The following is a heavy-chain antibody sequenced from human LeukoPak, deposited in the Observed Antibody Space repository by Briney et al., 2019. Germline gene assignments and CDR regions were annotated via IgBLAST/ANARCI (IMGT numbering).Heavy chain of an antibody. CDR2: IYYSGST. V-gene: IGHV4-59*08. J-gene: IGHJ4*02. CDR3: ARLLGRSGFDY. CDR1: GGSISGYY. Sequence: SETLSLTCSVSGGSISGYYWSWIRQSPGKGLEWIGYIYYSGSTNYNPSLKSRVTISVDTSKNQSSLKLSSVTAADTAVYYCARLLGRSGFDYWGQGTLVTVSS.